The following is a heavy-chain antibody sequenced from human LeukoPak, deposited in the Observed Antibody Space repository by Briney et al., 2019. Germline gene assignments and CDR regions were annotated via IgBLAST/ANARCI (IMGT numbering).Heavy chain of an antibody. J-gene: IGHJ6*02. CDR2: IYYSGST. CDR1: GGSISSSSYY. CDR3: AREGVALEGDIVVVPAAYYGMDV. D-gene: IGHD2-2*01. V-gene: IGHV4-39*02. Sequence: SETLSLTCTVSGGSISSSSYYWGWIRQPPGKGLEWIGSIYYSGSTYYNPSLKSRVTISVDTSKNQFSLKLSSVTAADTAVYYCAREGVALEGDIVVVPAAYYGMDVWGQGTTVTVSS.